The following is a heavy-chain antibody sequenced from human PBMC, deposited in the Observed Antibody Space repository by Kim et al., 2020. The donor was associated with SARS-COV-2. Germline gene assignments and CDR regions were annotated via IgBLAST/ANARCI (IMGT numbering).Heavy chain of an antibody. CDR2: IYYSGST. Sequence: SETLSLTCTVSGGSISSYYWSWIRQPPGKELEWIGYIYYSGSTNYNPSLKSRVTISVDTSKNQFSLKLSSVTAADTAVYYCARLRGYSYGKYYYYYYGMDVWGQGTTVTVSS. J-gene: IGHJ6*02. D-gene: IGHD5-18*01. CDR3: ARLRGYSYGKYYYYYYGMDV. CDR1: GGSISSYY. V-gene: IGHV4-59*13.